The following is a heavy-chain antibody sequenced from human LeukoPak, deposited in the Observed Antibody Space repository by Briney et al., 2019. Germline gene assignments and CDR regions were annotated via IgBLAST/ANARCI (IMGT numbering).Heavy chain of an antibody. CDR2: ISSSGSTI. V-gene: IGHV3-48*03. D-gene: IGHD2/OR15-2a*01. CDR1: GLTFRTYE. CDR3: ARDSMTSGEFDY. Sequence: PGGSLRLSCAASGLTFRTYEMNWVRQAPGKGLEWLSYISSSGSTIYQADAVKGRFTISRDNAKNSLFLQMNSLRGEDTAVYYCARDSMTSGEFDYWGQGTVVTVSS. J-gene: IGHJ4*02.